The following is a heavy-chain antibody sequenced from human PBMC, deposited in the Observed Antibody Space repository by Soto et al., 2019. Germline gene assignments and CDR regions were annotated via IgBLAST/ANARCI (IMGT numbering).Heavy chain of an antibody. CDR1: GFTFSSYA. V-gene: IGHV3-30-3*01. Sequence: PGGSLRLSCAASGFTFSSYAMHWVRQAPGKGLEWVAVISYDGSNKYYADSVKGRFTISRDNSKNTLYLQMNGLRAEDTAVYYCARGPSGWMINYYYSYGMDVCGQGTTVTVSS. D-gene: IGHD6-19*01. CDR2: ISYDGSNK. J-gene: IGHJ6*02. CDR3: ARGPSGWMINYYYSYGMDV.